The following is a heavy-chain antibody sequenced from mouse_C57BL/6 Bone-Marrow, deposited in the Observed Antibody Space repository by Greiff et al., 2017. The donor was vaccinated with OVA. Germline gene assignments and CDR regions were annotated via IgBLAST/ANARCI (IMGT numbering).Heavy chain of an antibody. Sequence: QVQLQQPGAELVKPGASVKLSCTASGSTFTSYWMPWVKQRPGPGLEWIGMIHPNSGSTHYTAKFKSKATLTVDTSSSTASLQLSSLTSEDSAVYYCAREGLPAWFAYWGQGTLVTVSA. CDR1: GSTFTSYW. D-gene: IGHD2-2*01. CDR3: AREGLPAWFAY. J-gene: IGHJ3*01. CDR2: IHPNSGST. V-gene: IGHV1-64*01.